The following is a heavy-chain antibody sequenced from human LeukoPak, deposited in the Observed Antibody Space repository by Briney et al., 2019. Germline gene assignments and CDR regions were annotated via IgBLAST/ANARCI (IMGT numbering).Heavy chain of an antibody. Sequence: GSSVNVSCKASGGTFSNYAISPLRQAAGQQLEWMGRIIPMLAIANSAQKFQGRVTIIADKYTSTAYMELSSLRSEDTAVYYCERYQDSTYCGSGTDGFDIWGQGTMVTVSA. V-gene: IGHV1-69*04. D-gene: IGHD3-10*01. CDR2: IIPMLAIA. J-gene: IGHJ3*02. CDR1: GGTFSNYA. CDR3: ERYQDSTYCGSGTDGFDI.